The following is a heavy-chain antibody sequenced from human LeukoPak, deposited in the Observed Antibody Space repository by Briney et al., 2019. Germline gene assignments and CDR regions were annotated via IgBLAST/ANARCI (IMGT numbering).Heavy chain of an antibody. CDR2: ISSSSYYT. CDR3: ARDADIAAAGTRYNWFDP. J-gene: IGHJ5*02. Sequence: SGGSLRLSCAASGFTFSDYYMSWIRQAPVKGLEWVSYISSSSYYTNYADSVKGRFTITRDNAKNSLYLQMNSLRAEDTAVYYCARDADIAAAGTRYNWFDPWGQGTLVIVSS. V-gene: IGHV3-11*06. CDR1: GFTFSDYY. D-gene: IGHD6-13*01.